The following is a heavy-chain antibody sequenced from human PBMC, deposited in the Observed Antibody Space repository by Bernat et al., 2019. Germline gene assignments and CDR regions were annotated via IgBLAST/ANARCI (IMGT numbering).Heavy chain of an antibody. D-gene: IGHD3-10*01. J-gene: IGHJ4*02. V-gene: IGHV3-33*01. CDR3: ATWRGSGNYYDY. CDR2: LWYDGSQK. Sequence: QVQLVESGGGVVQSGKSLRLSCAVSGVTFRNYGMHWVRQAPGKGLEWVAVLWYDGSQKYYADPVKDRFTISRDNSKNTLYLQMNSLRVEDTAMYHCATWRGSGNYYDYWGQGTLVTVSS. CDR1: GVTFRNYG.